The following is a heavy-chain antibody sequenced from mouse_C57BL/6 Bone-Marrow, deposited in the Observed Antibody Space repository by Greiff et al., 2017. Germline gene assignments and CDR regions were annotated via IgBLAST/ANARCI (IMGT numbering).Heavy chain of an antibody. CDR3: ARRIKLTGPYYFDY. CDR1: GYAFSSSW. V-gene: IGHV1-82*01. J-gene: IGHJ2*01. CDR2: IYPGDGDT. Sequence: VQLQQSGPELVKPGASVKISCKASGYAFSSSWMNWVKQRPGKGLEWIGRIYPGDGDTNYNGKFKGKATLTADKSSSTAYMQLSSLTSEDSAVYFCARRIKLTGPYYFDYWGQGTTLTVSS. D-gene: IGHD4-1*01.